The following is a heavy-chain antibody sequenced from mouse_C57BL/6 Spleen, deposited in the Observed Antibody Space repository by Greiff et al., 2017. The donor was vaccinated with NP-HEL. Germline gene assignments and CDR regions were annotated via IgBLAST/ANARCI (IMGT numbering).Heavy chain of an antibody. CDR1: GYSITSGYY. CDR3: ARPGAYYSNLFAY. Sequence: DVKLQESGPVLFQPSQSLSLTCSVTGYSITSGYYWNWLRQFPATNLSVHSSISYDGSNNCNPSLKNRISITRDTSKNQFFLKLNSVTTEDTATYYCARPGAYYSNLFAYWGQGTLVTVSA. J-gene: IGHJ3*01. V-gene: IGHV3-6*01. CDR2: ISYDGSN. D-gene: IGHD2-5*01.